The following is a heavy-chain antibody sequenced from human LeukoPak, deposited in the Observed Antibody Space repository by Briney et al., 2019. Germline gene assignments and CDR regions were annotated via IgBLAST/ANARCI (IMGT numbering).Heavy chain of an antibody. D-gene: IGHD3-10*01. CDR1: GGSISSSPYY. V-gene: IGHV4-39*01. J-gene: IGHJ4*02. CDR2: IYYGGST. Sequence: PSETLSLTCTVSGGSISSSPYYWGWIRQPPGKGLEWIGNIYYGGSTYYNPSLKTRVTISVDTSKNQFSLKLSSVTAAETAVYYCARRGPSGRSLDYWGQGTLVTVSS. CDR3: ARRGPSGRSLDY.